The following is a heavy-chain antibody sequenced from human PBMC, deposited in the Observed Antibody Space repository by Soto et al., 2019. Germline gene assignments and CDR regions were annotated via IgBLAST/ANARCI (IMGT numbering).Heavy chain of an antibody. CDR1: GFIFRTYG. D-gene: IGHD3-3*01. CDR3: AKDRGVTKYLFDL. V-gene: IGHV3-33*06. CDR2: IWHDGSRK. Sequence: GGSLRLSCAASGFIFRTYGMHWVRQAPGKGLEWVAVIWHDGSRKYYADSVKGRFTISRDDPKSTLYLQMNGLRAEDTAIYYCAKDRGVTKYLFDLWGQGTLVTVSS. J-gene: IGHJ4*02.